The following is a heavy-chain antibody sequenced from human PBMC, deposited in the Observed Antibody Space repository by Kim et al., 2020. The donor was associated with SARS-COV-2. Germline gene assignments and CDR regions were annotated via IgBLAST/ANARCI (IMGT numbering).Heavy chain of an antibody. Sequence: GGSLRLSCAASGFTFSSYEMNWVRQAPGKGLEWVSYISSSGSTIYYADSVKGRFTISRDNAKNSLYLQMNSLRAEDTAVYYCARDSTCITIFGVVPCAFDIWGQGTMVAVSS. D-gene: IGHD3-3*01. CDR1: GFTFSSYE. CDR3: ARDSTCITIFGVVPCAFDI. V-gene: IGHV3-48*03. J-gene: IGHJ3*02. CDR2: ISSSGSTI.